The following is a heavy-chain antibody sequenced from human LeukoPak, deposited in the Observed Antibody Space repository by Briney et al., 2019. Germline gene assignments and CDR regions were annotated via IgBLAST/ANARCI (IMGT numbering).Heavy chain of an antibody. V-gene: IGHV4-59*01. CDR3: AGGNFYDSRGHPYHFHF. CDR2: IYYSENT. Sequence: SETLSLTCTVSGVSISSYYWSWIRQPPGKGLEWIGYIYYSENTNYNSSLKSRVTISEDTSKNQFSLRLTSVTAADTAVYYCAGGNFYDSRGHPYHFHFWGQGTLVSVSS. D-gene: IGHD3-22*01. J-gene: IGHJ4*02. CDR1: GVSISSYY.